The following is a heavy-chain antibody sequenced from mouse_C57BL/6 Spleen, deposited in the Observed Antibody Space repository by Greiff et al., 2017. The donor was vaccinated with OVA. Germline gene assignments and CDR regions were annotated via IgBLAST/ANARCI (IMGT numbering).Heavy chain of an antibody. Sequence: EVKLVESGPGLVKPSQSLSLTCSVTGYSITSGYYWNWIRQFPGNKLEWMGYISYDGSNNYNPSLKNRISITRDTSKNQFFLKLNSVTTEDTATYYCAREKDYGFAYWGQGTLVTVSA. CDR1: GYSITSGYY. J-gene: IGHJ3*01. CDR3: AREKDYGFAY. D-gene: IGHD2-4*01. CDR2: ISYDGSN. V-gene: IGHV3-6*01.